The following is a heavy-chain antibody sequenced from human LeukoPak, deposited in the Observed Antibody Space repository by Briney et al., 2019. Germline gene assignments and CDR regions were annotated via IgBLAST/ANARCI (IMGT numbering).Heavy chain of an antibody. D-gene: IGHD5-24*01. CDR1: GFTFSSYA. CDR2: ISYDGSNK. J-gene: IGHJ4*02. V-gene: IGHV3-30-3*01. CDR3: ARGMEFYNWSFDY. Sequence: GRSLRLSCAASGFTFSSYAMHWVRQAPGKGLEWVAVISYDGSNKYYADSVKGRFTISRDNSKSTLYLQMNSLRAEDTAVYYCARGMEFYNWSFDYWGQGTLVTVSS.